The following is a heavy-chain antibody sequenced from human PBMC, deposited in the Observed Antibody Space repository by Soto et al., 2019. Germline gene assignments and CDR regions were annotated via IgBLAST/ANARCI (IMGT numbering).Heavy chain of an antibody. CDR1: GGSVSNYY. J-gene: IGHJ6*02. D-gene: IGHD3-16*02. V-gene: IGHV4-59*02. Sequence: QVSLQESGPGLVKPSETLSLTCTVSGGSVSNYYWTWIRQPPGKGLEWISYINYSGSTDHSPSLKSRVTISLDTSKNQFSLRLISVTAADTAVYYCARLAPRYRIRDYNYYSLDFWGQRTTVIVSS. CDR2: INYSGST. CDR3: ARLAPRYRIRDYNYYSLDF.